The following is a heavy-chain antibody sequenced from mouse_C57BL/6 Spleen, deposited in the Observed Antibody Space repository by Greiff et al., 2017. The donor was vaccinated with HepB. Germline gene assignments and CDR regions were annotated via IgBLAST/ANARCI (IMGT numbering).Heavy chain of an antibody. J-gene: IGHJ4*01. CDR1: GYTFTSYW. D-gene: IGHD1-1*01. V-gene: IGHV1-53*01. CDR2: INPSNGGT. CDR3: ARSGYYYGSSYEDAMDY. Sequence: VQLQQPGPELVKPGASVKLSCKASGYTFTSYWMHWVKQRPGQGLAWIGNINPSNGGTNYNEKFKSKATLTVDKSSSTAYMQLSSLTSEDSAVYYCARSGYYYGSSYEDAMDYWGQGTSVTVSS.